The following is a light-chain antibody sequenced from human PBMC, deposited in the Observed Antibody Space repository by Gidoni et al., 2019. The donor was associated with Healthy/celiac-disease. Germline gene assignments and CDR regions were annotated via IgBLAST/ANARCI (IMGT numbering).Light chain of an antibody. V-gene: IGKV3-11*01. J-gene: IGKJ5*01. Sequence: IVLTPSPATLSLSQGARATLSCRDSQSVSIYLAWYQQKPGQAPRLLIYDASNRATGIAARFSGSGSGTDFTLTIRSLEHEDFAVYYCQQRSNWLITFGQGTRLEIK. CDR1: QSVSIY. CDR2: DAS. CDR3: QQRSNWLIT.